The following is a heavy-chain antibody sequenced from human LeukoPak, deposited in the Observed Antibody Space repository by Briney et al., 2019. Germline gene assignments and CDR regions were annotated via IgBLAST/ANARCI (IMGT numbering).Heavy chain of an antibody. V-gene: IGHV3-30-3*01. CDR1: GFTFSSYA. Sequence: PGGSLRLSCAASGFTFSSYAMHWVRQAPGKGLEWVAVISYDGSNKYYADSVKGRFTISRDNSKNTLYLQMNSLRAEDTAVYYCARDRGWAPVGATEMTFDYWGQGTLATVSS. J-gene: IGHJ4*02. CDR3: ARDRGWAPVGATEMTFDY. CDR2: ISYDGSNK. D-gene: IGHD1-26*01.